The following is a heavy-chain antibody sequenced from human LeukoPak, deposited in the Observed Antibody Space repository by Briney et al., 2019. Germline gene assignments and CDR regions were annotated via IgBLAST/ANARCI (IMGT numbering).Heavy chain of an antibody. Sequence: GGSLRPSCAASGFTFSSYAMHWVRQAPGKGLEWVAVMSYDGSNKYYADSVKGRFTISRDNSKNTLYLQMNSLRAEDTAVYYCARGEGRYQLLQDFDYWGQGTLVTVSS. CDR3: ARGEGRYQLLQDFDY. CDR2: MSYDGSNK. J-gene: IGHJ4*02. D-gene: IGHD2-2*01. V-gene: IGHV3-30-3*01. CDR1: GFTFSSYA.